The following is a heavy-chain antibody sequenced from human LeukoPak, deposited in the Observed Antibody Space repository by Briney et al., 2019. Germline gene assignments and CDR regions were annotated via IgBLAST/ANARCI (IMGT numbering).Heavy chain of an antibody. J-gene: IGHJ3*02. CDR1: GFIFSSYG. CDR3: ARGPGAFDI. Sequence: GGSLRLSCVASGFIFSSYGMNWVRQAPGKGLVWVSRINSDGSSTSYADSVKGRFTISRDNAKNTLFLQMNSLRAEDTAVYYCARGPGAFDIWGQGTMVTVSS. D-gene: IGHD2-2*01. CDR2: INSDGSST. V-gene: IGHV3-74*01.